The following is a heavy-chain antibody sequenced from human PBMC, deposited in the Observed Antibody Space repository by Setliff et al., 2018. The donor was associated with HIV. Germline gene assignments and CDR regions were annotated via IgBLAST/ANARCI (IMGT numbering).Heavy chain of an antibody. Sequence: SSETLSLTCTVSGDSIDGHYWTWIRQPPGKGLEWLGYIYTSGDANYNSSLRRRLTMSIDTVKSQFSLKLNSVTAADTAVYYCARELGASPHDVFDIWGQGTMVTVSS. J-gene: IGHJ3*02. V-gene: IGHV4-4*08. D-gene: IGHD3-16*01. CDR1: GDSIDGHY. CDR2: IYTSGDA. CDR3: ARELGASPHDVFDI.